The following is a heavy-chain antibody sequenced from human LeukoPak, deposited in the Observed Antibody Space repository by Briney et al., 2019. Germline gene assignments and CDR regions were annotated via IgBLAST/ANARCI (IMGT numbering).Heavy chain of an antibody. J-gene: IGHJ1*01. V-gene: IGHV4-59*12. Sequence: PSETLSLTCTVSGGSISSYYWSWIRQPPGKGLEWIGYIYYSGSTNYNPSLKSRVTISVDTSKNQFSLKLSSVTAADTAVYYCASLRDYGDYGYFQHWGQGTLVTVSS. CDR2: IYYSGST. D-gene: IGHD4-17*01. CDR1: GGSISSYY. CDR3: ASLRDYGDYGYFQH.